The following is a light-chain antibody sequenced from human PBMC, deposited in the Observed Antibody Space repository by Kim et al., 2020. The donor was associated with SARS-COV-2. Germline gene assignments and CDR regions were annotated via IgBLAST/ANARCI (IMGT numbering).Light chain of an antibody. CDR2: AAS. J-gene: IGKJ4*01. CDR3: QQSHTTPLLT. V-gene: IGKV1-39*01. CDR1: QSISTY. Sequence: DIQMTQSPSSLAASVGDRVTIACRARQSISTYLNWYQQKPGKAPKLLIYAASSLQSGVPSRFSGSGSGTDFTLTISSLQLEDFATYYCQQSHTTPLLTFGGGTKVDIK.